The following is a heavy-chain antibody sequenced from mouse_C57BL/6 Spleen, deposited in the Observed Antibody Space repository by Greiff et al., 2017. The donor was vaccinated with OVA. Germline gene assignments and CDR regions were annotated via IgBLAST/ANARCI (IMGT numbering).Heavy chain of an antibody. CDR1: GYTFTDYY. V-gene: IGHV1-26*01. J-gene: IGHJ2*01. Sequence: VQLQQSGPELVKPGASVKISCKASGYTFTDYYMNWVKQSHGKSLEWIGDINPNNGGTSYHQKFKGNATLTVDKSSSTAYMELRSLTSEDSAVYYCARQSHHCITNTGYFDYWGQGTTLTVSS. D-gene: IGHD1-1*01. CDR3: ARQSHHCITNTGYFDY. CDR2: INPNNGGT.